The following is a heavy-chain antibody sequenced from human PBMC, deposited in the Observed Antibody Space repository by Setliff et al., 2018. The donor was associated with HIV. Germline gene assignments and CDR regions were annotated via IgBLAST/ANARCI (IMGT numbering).Heavy chain of an antibody. CDR1: GFSLNKYQFN. CDR2: IYWNGDK. D-gene: IGHD3-9*01. Sequence: SGPTLGNHTPTLRLTCNNSGFSLNKYQFNLGWIRQTPGKAPEWLALIYWNGDKKYNPSLKNRITITKYNSINQVVLTMTNMYPVDSGTFYCAHIGPFSTVYYGPFDYWRPGVLVTVSS. J-gene: IGHJ4*02. CDR3: AHIGPFSTVYYGPFDY. V-gene: IGHV2-5*01.